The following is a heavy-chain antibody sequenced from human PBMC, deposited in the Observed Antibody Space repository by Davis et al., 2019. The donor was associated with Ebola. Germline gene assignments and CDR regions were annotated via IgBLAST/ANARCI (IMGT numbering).Heavy chain of an antibody. CDR2: MNPNSGNT. V-gene: IGHV1-8*02. D-gene: IGHD4-17*01. Sequence: ASVKVSCKASGYTFTSYGISWVRQAPGQGLEWMGWMNPNSGNTGYAQKFQGRVTMTRNTSISTAYMELSSLRSEDTAVYYCASSVTTDNDAFDIWGQGTMVTVSS. CDR1: GYTFTSYG. J-gene: IGHJ3*02. CDR3: ASSVTTDNDAFDI.